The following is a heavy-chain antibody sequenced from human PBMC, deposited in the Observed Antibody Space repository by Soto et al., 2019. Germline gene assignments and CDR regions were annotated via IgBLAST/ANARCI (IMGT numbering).Heavy chain of an antibody. CDR3: ARDYYYSVDV. J-gene: IGHJ6*02. Sequence: EMQLVESGGGLVQPGGSLRLSCVVSGFTFSTTWMHWVRQAPGKGLVWVSRIDADDGSATYADSVKGRFTISRDNSKNTLYLQMNSLRPEDTAVYYCARDYYYSVDVWGQGTSVTVSS. CDR2: IDADDGSA. V-gene: IGHV3-74*03. CDR1: GFTFSTTW. D-gene: IGHD3-10*01.